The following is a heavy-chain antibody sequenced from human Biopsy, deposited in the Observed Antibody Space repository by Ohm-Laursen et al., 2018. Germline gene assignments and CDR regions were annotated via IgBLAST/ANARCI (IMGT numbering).Heavy chain of an antibody. Sequence: GSLRLSCTASKFTVRTNSMSWVRLAPGKGLEWVSVIYAGATTYYPDSVKGRFTISRDNSRNTVYLQMDSLRGEDTAVYFCARGSGSGFYFDQWGQGTLVGVSS. CDR3: ARGSGSGFYFDQ. D-gene: IGHD2-15*01. J-gene: IGHJ4*02. CDR1: KFTVRTNS. CDR2: IYAGATT. V-gene: IGHV3-66*01.